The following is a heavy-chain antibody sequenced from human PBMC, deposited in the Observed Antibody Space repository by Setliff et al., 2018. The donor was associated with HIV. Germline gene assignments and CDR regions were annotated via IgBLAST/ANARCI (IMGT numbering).Heavy chain of an antibody. CDR2: MYTTGST. CDR1: GGSISSGYYY. CDR3: ARPWAYYDRSGRTAFDV. D-gene: IGHD3-22*01. J-gene: IGHJ3*01. Sequence: SETLSLTCTVSGGSISSGYYYWSWIRQPAGKGLEWIGRMYTTGSTNYNSSLKSRVTISGDTSKNHFSLKLTSVTAADTAVYYCARPWAYYDRSGRTAFDVWGQGTMVTVSS. V-gene: IGHV4-61*02.